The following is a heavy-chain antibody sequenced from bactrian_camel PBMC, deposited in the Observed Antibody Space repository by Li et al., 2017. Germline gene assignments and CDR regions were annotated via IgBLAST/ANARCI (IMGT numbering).Heavy chain of an antibody. J-gene: IGHJ4*01. Sequence: VQLVESGGGSVQAGETLTLTCTASGWEFDENDSDMGWYRQAPGQECELVGTLMKDGSEYYTPFLDGRFTILRDNAKNTLYLQMNGLKTEDAAVYYCAEDQGMEWWQVLHRGSLFLYWGQGTQVTVS. CDR3: AEDQGMEWWQVLHRGSLFLY. CDR2: LMKDGSE. V-gene: IGHV3-1*01. CDR1: GWEFDENDSD. D-gene: IGHD3*01.